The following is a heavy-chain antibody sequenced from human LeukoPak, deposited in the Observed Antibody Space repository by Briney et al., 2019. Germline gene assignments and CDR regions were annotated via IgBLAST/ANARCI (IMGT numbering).Heavy chain of an antibody. CDR2: ISSGSSYI. CDR1: GFTFSHYS. CDR3: ARDPTPKWELLPYFDY. V-gene: IGHV3-21*01. J-gene: IGHJ4*02. D-gene: IGHD1-26*01. Sequence: PGGSLRLSCAASGFTFSHYSVNWVRQAPGKGLEWVSSISSGSSYIYYADSVKGRFTISRDNAKNSLYLQMNSQRAEDTAVYYCARDPTPKWELLPYFDYWGQGTLVTVSS.